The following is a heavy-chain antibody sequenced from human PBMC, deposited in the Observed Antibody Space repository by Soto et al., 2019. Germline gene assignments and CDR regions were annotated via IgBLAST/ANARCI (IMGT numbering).Heavy chain of an antibody. Sequence: EVQLVESGGGLVKPGGSLRLSCAASGFTFSNAWMNWVRQAPGKGLEWVGRIKSKTDGGTTDYAAPVKGRFTISRDESKNTLYLQMNSLKSEDTAVYYCTTGNIRGYIVVVTFDECHQPCCAFDIWGQGTMVTVSS. CDR2: IKSKTDGGTT. V-gene: IGHV3-15*07. CDR3: TTGNIRGYIVVVTFDECHQPCCAFDI. D-gene: IGHD2-21*02. CDR1: GFTFSNAW. J-gene: IGHJ3*02.